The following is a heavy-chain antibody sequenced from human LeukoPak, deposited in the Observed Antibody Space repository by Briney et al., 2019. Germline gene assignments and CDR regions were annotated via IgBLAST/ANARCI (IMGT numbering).Heavy chain of an antibody. J-gene: IGHJ4*02. Sequence: SETLSLTCTVSGGSISSSSYYWGWIRQPPGKGLEWIGSIYYSGSTYYNPSLKSRVTISVHTSKNQFSLKLSSVTAADTAVYYCARRVEMATSYQLIDYWGQGTLVTVSS. CDR2: IYYSGST. CDR1: GGSISSSSYY. V-gene: IGHV4-39*01. D-gene: IGHD5-24*01. CDR3: ARRVEMATSYQLIDY.